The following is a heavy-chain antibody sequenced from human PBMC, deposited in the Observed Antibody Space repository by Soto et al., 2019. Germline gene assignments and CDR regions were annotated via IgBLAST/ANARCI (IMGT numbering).Heavy chain of an antibody. J-gene: IGHJ3*01. Sequence: VGSLRLSCAASGFTFGNYAMNWVRQAPGKGLEWISSISDPGTSTYYANSVKGRFSMSRDNSKNTLFLQMNRLRDDDTAVYFCAKSLVTPSDAFDLWGRGTLVTVSS. V-gene: IGHV3-23*01. CDR3: AKSLVTPSDAFDL. CDR1: GFTFGNYA. D-gene: IGHD2-21*02. CDR2: ISDPGTST.